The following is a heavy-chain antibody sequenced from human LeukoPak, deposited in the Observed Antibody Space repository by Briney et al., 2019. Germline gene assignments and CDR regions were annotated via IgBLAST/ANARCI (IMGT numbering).Heavy chain of an antibody. CDR3: ARLYSGSYYRWLDP. CDR1: GGTFSSYA. D-gene: IGHD1-26*01. V-gene: IGHV1-69*13. CDR2: IIPIFGTA. Sequence: ASVKVSCKASGGTFSSYAISWVRQAPGQGLEWMGGIIPIFGTANYAQKFQGRVTITADESTSTAYMELSSLRSEDTAVYYCARLYSGSYYRWLDPWGQGTLVTVSS. J-gene: IGHJ5*02.